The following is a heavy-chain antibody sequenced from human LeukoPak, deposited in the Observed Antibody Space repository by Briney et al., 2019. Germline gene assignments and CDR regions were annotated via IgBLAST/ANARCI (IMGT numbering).Heavy chain of an antibody. V-gene: IGHV4-4*07. Sequence: PSETLSLTCTVSAGSISGYYWTCIRQPAGKGLEWIGRIYTSGSTNYNPSLKSRVTMSVDTSRNQFSLKLSSVPAAATAVYYCARLEHVYGDPGDAFDVWGQGTLVTVSS. CDR2: IYTSGST. CDR1: AGSISGYY. D-gene: IGHD4-17*01. CDR3: ARLEHVYGDPGDAFDV. J-gene: IGHJ3*01.